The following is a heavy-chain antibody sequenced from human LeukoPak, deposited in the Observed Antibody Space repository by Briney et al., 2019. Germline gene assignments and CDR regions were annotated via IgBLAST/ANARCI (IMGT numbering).Heavy chain of an antibody. Sequence: PSETLSLTCAVYGGSFSGYYWSWIRQPPGKGLERIGEINHSGSTNYNPSLKSRVTLSVDTSKNQFSLKLSSVTAADTAVYYCARLGYSYGYFDYWGQGTLVTVSS. D-gene: IGHD5-18*01. CDR3: ARLGYSYGYFDY. CDR1: GGSFSGYY. J-gene: IGHJ4*02. V-gene: IGHV4-34*01. CDR2: INHSGST.